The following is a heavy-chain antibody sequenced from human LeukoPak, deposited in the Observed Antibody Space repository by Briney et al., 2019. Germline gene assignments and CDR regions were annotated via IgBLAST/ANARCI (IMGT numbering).Heavy chain of an antibody. Sequence: GGSLRLSCAASGFTFSSYAMNWVRQAPGKGLEWVSSISGSSSYTYYVDSVKGRFTISRDNAKNSLYLQMNSLRAEDTAVFYGARTYYYGSGSLYYFDYWGQGTLVTVSS. J-gene: IGHJ4*02. V-gene: IGHV3-21*01. CDR3: ARTYYYGSGSLYYFDY. CDR2: ISGSSSYT. D-gene: IGHD3-10*01. CDR1: GFTFSSYA.